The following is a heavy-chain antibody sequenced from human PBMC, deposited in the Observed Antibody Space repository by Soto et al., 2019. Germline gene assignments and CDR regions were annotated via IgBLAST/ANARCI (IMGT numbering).Heavy chain of an antibody. CDR2: IKSKTDGGTT. CDR1: GFIFSDAW. D-gene: IGHD3-9*01. J-gene: IGHJ4*01. V-gene: IGHV3-15*07. CDR3: TTDSLFTGQLVRMDN. Sequence: EVQLVESGGGLVNPGGSLRLSCAASGFIFSDAWINWVRQAPGKGLEWVGRIKSKTDGGTTDFAAPVKGRFAISRDDSRDVVYMDMYSLKTDDTAVYFCTTDSLFTGQLVRMDNWGHGTLVTVSS.